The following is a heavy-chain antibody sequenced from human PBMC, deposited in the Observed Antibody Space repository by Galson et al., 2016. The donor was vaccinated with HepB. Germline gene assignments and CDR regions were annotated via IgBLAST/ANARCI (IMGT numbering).Heavy chain of an antibody. V-gene: IGHV3-23*01. CDR2: ISGSGGRP. Sequence: SLRLSCAASGFSPSNHAMRCVRQAPGKGLAGVSAISGSGGRPYYAASPKGRFTISRDNSKNTLYLQMNSLKVEDTALYYCAKDPRSGFYSRWFDPWGQGTLVTVSS. J-gene: IGHJ5*02. D-gene: IGHD3-3*01. CDR1: GFSPSNHA. CDR3: AKDPRSGFYSRWFDP.